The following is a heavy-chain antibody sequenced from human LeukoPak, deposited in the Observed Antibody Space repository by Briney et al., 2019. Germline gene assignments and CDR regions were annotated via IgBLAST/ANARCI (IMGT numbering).Heavy chain of an antibody. V-gene: IGHV1-69*13. CDR2: IIPIFGTA. J-gene: IGHJ5*02. Sequence: SVKVSCKASGGTFSSYAISWVRQAPGQGLEWMGGIIPIFGTANYAQKFQGRVTITADESTSTAYMELSSLRSEDTAVYYCARDRRYYGSGSYRGGFDPWGQGTLVTVSS. CDR1: GGTFSSYA. D-gene: IGHD3-10*01. CDR3: ARDRRYYGSGSYRGGFDP.